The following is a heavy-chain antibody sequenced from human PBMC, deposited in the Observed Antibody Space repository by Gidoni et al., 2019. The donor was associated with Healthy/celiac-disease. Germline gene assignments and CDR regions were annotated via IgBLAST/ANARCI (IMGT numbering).Heavy chain of an antibody. D-gene: IGHD6-6*01. CDR3: VKSGGQLVPSFYGMDV. J-gene: IGHJ6*02. CDR1: GFTFSSYA. CDR2: ISSNGGST. Sequence: EVQLVESGGGLVQPGGSLRISCSASGFTFSSYAMHWVRQAPGKGLEYVSAISSNGGSTYYADSVKGRFTISRDNSKNTLYLQMSSLRAEDTAVYYCVKSGGQLVPSFYGMDVWGQGTTVTVSS. V-gene: IGHV3-64D*06.